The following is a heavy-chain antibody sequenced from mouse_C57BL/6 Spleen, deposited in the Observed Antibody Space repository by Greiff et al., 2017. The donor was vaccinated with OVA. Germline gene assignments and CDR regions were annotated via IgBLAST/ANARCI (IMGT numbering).Heavy chain of an antibody. D-gene: IGHD2-4*01. Sequence: EVQVVESGGGLVQPKGSLKLSCAASGFSFNTYAMNWVRQAPGKGLEWVARIRSKSNNYATYYADSVKDRFTISRDDSESMLYLQMNNLKTEDTAMYYCVRQYYDYDDRFAYWGQGTLVTVSA. CDR2: IRSKSNNYAT. CDR3: VRQYYDYDDRFAY. V-gene: IGHV10-1*01. CDR1: GFSFNTYA. J-gene: IGHJ3*01.